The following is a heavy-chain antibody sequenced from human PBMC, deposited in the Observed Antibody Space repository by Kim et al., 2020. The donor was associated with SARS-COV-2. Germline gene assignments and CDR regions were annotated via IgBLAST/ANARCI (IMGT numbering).Heavy chain of an antibody. J-gene: IGHJ4*02. CDR1: GFTFSNPD. V-gene: IGHV3-13*04. D-gene: IGHD2-15*01. CDR3: GRSGGWWSIDF. CDR2: IVNADET. Sequence: GGSLRLSCATSGFTFSNPDMHWVRQSAGKGLEWVSTIVNADETYDTSSVKGRFTISRDNAEKSLYLQMNNLRPEDTAVYYCGRSGGWWSIDFWGRGTLVTVSS.